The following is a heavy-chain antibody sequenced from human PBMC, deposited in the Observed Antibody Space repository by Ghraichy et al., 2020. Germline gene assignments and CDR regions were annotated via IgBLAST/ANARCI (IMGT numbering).Heavy chain of an antibody. CDR1: GFTFSSYW. CDR2: IKQDGSEK. V-gene: IGHV3-7*02. Sequence: GESLNISCAASGFTFSSYWMSWVRQAPGKGLEWVANIKQDGSEKYYVDSVKGRFTISRDNAKNSLYLQMNSLRAEDTAVYYCASGYIISYFDYWGQGTLVTVSS. CDR3: ASGYIISYFDY. J-gene: IGHJ4*02. D-gene: IGHD5-18*01.